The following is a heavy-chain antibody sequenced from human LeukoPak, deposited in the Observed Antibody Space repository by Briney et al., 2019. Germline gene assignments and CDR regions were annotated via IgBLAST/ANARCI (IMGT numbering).Heavy chain of an antibody. CDR1: GGSMSSSSYY. Sequence: SETLSLTCGVSGGSMSSSSYYWGWIRQPPGKGLEWIGSIYYSGSTYYNPSLKSRVTISVDSSKNQCSLKLSSVTAADTAVYYCMRETSGSNDAFDIWGQGTMVTVSS. D-gene: IGHD1-26*01. V-gene: IGHV4-39*01. CDR3: MRETSGSNDAFDI. J-gene: IGHJ3*02. CDR2: IYYSGST.